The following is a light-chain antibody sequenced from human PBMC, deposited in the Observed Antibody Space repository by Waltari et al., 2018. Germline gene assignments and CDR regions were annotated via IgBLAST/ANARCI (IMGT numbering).Light chain of an antibody. CDR3: CSYAIINSWV. Sequence: QSALTQPASVSGSPGQSITISCIGTSSDIGTYNLVSWYQQYPGKAPKFIIFDVSKRPSGISHRFSGSKSANAASLIISGLQAEDEVDYYSCSYAIINSWVFGGGTKVTVL. CDR1: SSDIGTYNL. J-gene: IGLJ3*02. V-gene: IGLV2-23*02. CDR2: DVS.